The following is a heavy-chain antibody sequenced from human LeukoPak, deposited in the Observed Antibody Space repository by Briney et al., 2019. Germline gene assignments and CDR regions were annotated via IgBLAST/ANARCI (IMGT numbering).Heavy chain of an antibody. CDR1: GGSFSSYY. J-gene: IGHJ6*02. CDR3: ARSPFSTAYGMDV. Sequence: SETLSLTCAVYGGSFSSYYWSWIRQPPGKGLEWIGYIYYSGSTNYNPSLKSRVTISVDTSKNQFSLKLSSVTAADTAVYYCARSPFSTAYGMDVWGQGTTVTVSS. D-gene: IGHD3-3*02. CDR2: IYYSGST. V-gene: IGHV4-59*01.